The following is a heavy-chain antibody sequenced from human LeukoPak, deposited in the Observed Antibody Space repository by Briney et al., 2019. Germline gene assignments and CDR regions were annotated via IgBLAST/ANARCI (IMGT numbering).Heavy chain of an antibody. J-gene: IGHJ5*02. CDR2: INIGGGTR. CDR3: VRDRGTNRNWFDP. Sequence: QPGGSLRLSCTASGFTLTDYWMHWVRLAPGKGLMWVARINIGGGTRRYVDSVRGRFTISRDNAENTLYLQMNSLRAEDTAVYYCVRDRGTNRNWFDPWGPGTQVTVSS. D-gene: IGHD1/OR15-1a*01. V-gene: IGHV3-74*01. CDR1: GFTLTDYW.